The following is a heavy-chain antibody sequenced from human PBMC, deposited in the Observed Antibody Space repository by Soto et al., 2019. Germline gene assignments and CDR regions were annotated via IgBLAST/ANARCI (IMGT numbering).Heavy chain of an antibody. CDR3: AREAEGTSITIFGVVGLPADP. Sequence: QVQLVQSGAEVKKPGASVKVSCKASGYTFTSYGISWVRQAPGQGLEWMGWISAYNGNTNYAQKLQGRVTMTTDTSTSTAYMELRSLRSDDTAVYYCAREAEGTSITIFGVVGLPADPWGQGTLVTVSS. CDR1: GYTFTSYG. J-gene: IGHJ5*02. V-gene: IGHV1-18*01. D-gene: IGHD3-3*01. CDR2: ISAYNGNT.